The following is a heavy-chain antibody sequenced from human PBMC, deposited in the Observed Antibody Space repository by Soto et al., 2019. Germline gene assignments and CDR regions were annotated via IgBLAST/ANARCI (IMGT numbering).Heavy chain of an antibody. V-gene: IGHV3-23*01. Sequence: EVQLLESGGGLVQPGGSLRLSCAASGFTFSGYAMSWVRQAPGKGLEWVSAISGSGGSTYYADSVKGRFTISRDNSKNTLYLQMNSLSVEDTAVYYCAKDRRTSPVRASYFDYWGQGTLVTVSS. J-gene: IGHJ4*02. D-gene: IGHD3-16*02. CDR3: AKDRRTSPVRASYFDY. CDR1: GFTFSGYA. CDR2: ISGSGGST.